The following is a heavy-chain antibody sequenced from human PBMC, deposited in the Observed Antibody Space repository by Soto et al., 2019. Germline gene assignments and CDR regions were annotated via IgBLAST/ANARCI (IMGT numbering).Heavy chain of an antibody. J-gene: IGHJ5*02. CDR3: AGDSGIAGTNTWFDP. CDR2: IYHNGYT. CDR1: GGSISTYF. Sequence: QVQLQESGPGLVKPSETLSLTCTVSGGSISTYFWNWIRQPPGKGLEWIACIYHNGYTNYNPSLKNRVTISAETSKNQFALKLTSVTAAATAIYYCAGDSGIAGTNTWFDPWGQGALVTVSS. V-gene: IGHV4-59*01. D-gene: IGHD1-26*01.